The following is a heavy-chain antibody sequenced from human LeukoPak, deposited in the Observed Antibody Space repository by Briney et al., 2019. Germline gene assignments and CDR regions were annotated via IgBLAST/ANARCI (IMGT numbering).Heavy chain of an antibody. J-gene: IGHJ3*02. CDR1: GFTFSSYW. CDR2: IASDGSST. CDR3: ARAPGVPDAFDI. Sequence: PGGSLRLSCAASGFTFSSYWMNWVRQAPGKGLVWVSRIASDGSSTTYADSVKGRFTISRDNSKNTLYLQMNSLRAEDTAVYYCARAPGVPDAFDIWGQGTMVTVSS. V-gene: IGHV3-74*01.